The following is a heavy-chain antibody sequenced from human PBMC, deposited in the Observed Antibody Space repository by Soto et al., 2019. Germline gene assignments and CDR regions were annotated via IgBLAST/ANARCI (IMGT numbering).Heavy chain of an antibody. D-gene: IGHD6-19*01. CDR2: IIPIFGTA. J-gene: IGHJ4*02. CDR3: ARLIAVAGTDY. V-gene: IGHV1-69*13. Sequence: ASVKVSCKASGGTFSSYAISWVRQAPGQELEWMGGIIPIFGTANYAQKFQGRVTITADESTSTAYMELSSLRSEDTAVYYCARLIAVAGTDYWGQGTLVTVSS. CDR1: GGTFSSYA.